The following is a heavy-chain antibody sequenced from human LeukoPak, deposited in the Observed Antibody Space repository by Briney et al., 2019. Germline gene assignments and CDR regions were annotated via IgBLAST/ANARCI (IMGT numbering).Heavy chain of an antibody. V-gene: IGHV3-74*01. Sequence: GGSLRLSCAASGFTFSAYWMHWVRQAPGKGLVWVSRINSDGSSTIYADSVKGRFTISRDNAKNTLYLQMNSLRAEDTAVYYCARGGGNANFDYWGQGTLVTVSS. D-gene: IGHD2-15*01. CDR2: INSDGSST. CDR3: ARGGGNANFDY. CDR1: GFTFSAYW. J-gene: IGHJ4*02.